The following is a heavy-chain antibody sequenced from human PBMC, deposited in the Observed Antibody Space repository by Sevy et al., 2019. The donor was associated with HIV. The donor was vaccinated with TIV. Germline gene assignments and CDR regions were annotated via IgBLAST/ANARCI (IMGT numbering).Heavy chain of an antibody. CDR1: GFTFSSYA. Sequence: GGSLRLSCAASGFTFSSYAMHWVRQAPGKGLEWVAVISYDGSNKYYADSVKGRFTISRENSKKTLYLQMNSLRAEDTAGYYCAGGGYSNWFDPWGQGTLVTVSS. J-gene: IGHJ5*02. D-gene: IGHD2-15*01. CDR2: ISYDGSNK. V-gene: IGHV3-30*04. CDR3: AGGGYSNWFDP.